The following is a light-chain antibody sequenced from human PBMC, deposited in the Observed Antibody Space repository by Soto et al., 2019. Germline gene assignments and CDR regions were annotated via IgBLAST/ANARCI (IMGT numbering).Light chain of an antibody. CDR3: HQRSTWPLT. J-gene: IGKJ4*01. V-gene: IGKV3-11*01. CDR2: GAS. Sequence: EIVLTQSPATLSLSPGEGAALSCRASQSVSRFLAWYQQKPGQAPRLLFYGASNRATGIPTRFSGSGSGTDFTLTISSLEAEDFALYYCHQRSTWPLTFGGGTKVEIK. CDR1: QSVSRF.